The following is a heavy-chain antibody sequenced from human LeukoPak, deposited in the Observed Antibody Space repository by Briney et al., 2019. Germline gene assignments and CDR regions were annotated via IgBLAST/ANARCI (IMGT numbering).Heavy chain of an antibody. Sequence: SQTLSLTWAISGDSVSSNSAAWNWIRESPSRGLGWLGRTYYRSKWYNDYAVSVKSRITINPDTSKNQFSLQLNSVTPEDTAVYYCAREFALSYYYFMDVRGKGTTVTISS. CDR2: TYYRSKWYN. CDR1: GDSVSSNSAA. J-gene: IGHJ6*03. CDR3: AREFALSYYYFMDV. V-gene: IGHV6-1*01.